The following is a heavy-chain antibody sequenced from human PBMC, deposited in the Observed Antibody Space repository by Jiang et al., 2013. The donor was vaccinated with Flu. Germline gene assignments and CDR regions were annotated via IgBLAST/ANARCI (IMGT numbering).Heavy chain of an antibody. CDR3: ARVRLREGIHWYFDL. CDR1: GGSVSSGSYY. Sequence: GPGLVKPSETLSLTCTVSGGSVSSGSYYWSWIRQPPGKGLEWIGYIYYSGSTNYNPSLKSRVTISVDTSKNQFSLKLSSVTAADTAVYYCARVRLREGIHWYFDLWGQGTTVTVSS. V-gene: IGHV4-61*01. D-gene: IGHD6-13*01. J-gene: IGHJ6*02. CDR2: IYYSGST.